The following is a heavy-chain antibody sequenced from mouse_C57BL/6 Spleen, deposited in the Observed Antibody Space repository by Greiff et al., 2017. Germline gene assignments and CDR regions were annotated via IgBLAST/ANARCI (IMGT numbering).Heavy chain of an antibody. J-gene: IGHJ4*01. V-gene: IGHV1-53*01. CDR1: GYTFTSYW. CDR3: ARGADYYGSSYYAMDY. Sequence: VQLQQPGTELVKPGASVKLSCKASGYTFTSYWMHWVKQRPGQGLEWIGNINPSNGGTNYNEKFKSKATLTVDKSSSTAYMQLSSLTSEDSAVYYCARGADYYGSSYYAMDYWGQGTSVTVSS. CDR2: INPSNGGT. D-gene: IGHD1-1*01.